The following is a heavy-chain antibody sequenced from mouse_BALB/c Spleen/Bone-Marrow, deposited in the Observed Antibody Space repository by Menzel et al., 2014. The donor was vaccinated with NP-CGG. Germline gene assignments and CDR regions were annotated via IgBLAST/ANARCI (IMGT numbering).Heavy chain of an antibody. D-gene: IGHD1-1*01. J-gene: IGHJ3*01. CDR3: ATYLFLSSAIGY. CDR1: GFNIKDTY. V-gene: IGHV14-3*02. Sequence: EVQLQQPGAELVKPGAAVKLSCTASGFNIKDTYMHWVKQRPEQGLEWIGRIDPANGNTKYDQKFQGKATITADTSSNTAYLQLSSLTSEDSAVYYCATYLFLSSAIGYWGQGTLVTVSA. CDR2: IDPANGNT.